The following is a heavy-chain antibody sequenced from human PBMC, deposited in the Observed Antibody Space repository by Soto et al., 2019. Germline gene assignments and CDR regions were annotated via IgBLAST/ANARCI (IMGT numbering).Heavy chain of an antibody. CDR1: GFTFSSYA. CDR3: ARDGGYSYGYLGWFDP. D-gene: IGHD5-18*01. CDR2: ISYGGSNK. V-gene: IGHV3-30-3*01. J-gene: IGHJ5*02. Sequence: QVQLVESGGGVVQPGRSLRLSCAASGFTFSSYAMHWVRQAPGKGLEWVAVISYGGSNKYYGDSVKGRFSISRDNSKNTLYLQMNSLRAEDTAVYYCARDGGYSYGYLGWFDPWGQGTLVTVSS.